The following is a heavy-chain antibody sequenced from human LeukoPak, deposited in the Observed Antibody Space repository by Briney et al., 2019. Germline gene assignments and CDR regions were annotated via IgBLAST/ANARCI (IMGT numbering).Heavy chain of an antibody. Sequence: GGSLRLSCAASGFTFTTYGMHWVRQAPGKGLEWVSVIYSGGSTYYADSVKGRFTISRDNSKNTLYLQMNSLRAEDTAVYYCARVKGHGAFDYWGQGTLVTVSS. J-gene: IGHJ4*02. CDR1: GFTFTTYG. V-gene: IGHV3-53*01. CDR3: ARVKGHGAFDY. CDR2: IYSGGST.